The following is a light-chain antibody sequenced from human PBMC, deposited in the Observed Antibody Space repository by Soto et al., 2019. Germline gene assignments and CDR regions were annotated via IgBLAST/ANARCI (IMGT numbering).Light chain of an antibody. CDR3: SSYTSSSTLL. Sequence: QSALTQPASVSGSAGQSMTISCTGTSSDVGGYEYVSWYQQHPGRAPKLMIYEVSNRPSGVSNRFSGSKSGNTASLTISGLQAVDEADYYCSSYTSSSTLLFGTGTKVTVL. CDR2: EVS. V-gene: IGLV2-14*01. J-gene: IGLJ1*01. CDR1: SSDVGGYEY.